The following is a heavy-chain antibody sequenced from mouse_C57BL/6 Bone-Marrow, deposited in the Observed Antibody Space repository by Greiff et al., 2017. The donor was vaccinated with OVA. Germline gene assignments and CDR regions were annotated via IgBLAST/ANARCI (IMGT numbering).Heavy chain of an antibody. J-gene: IGHJ4*01. CDR1: GFSLTSYG. D-gene: IGHD2-3*01. CDR3: AKCDGNYAMDY. Sequence: VQLVESGPGLVQPSQCLSITCTVSGFSLTSYGVHWVRQSPGKGLEWLGVIWRGGSTDYNAAILSRMSITKDNSKSQVFYKMNSLQADDTAKYYGAKCDGNYAMDYWGQGTSVTVSS. V-gene: IGHV2-5*01. CDR2: IWRGGST.